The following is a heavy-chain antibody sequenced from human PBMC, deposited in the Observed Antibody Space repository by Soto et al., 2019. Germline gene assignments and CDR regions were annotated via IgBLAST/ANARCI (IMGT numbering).Heavy chain of an antibody. CDR2: IYPSGTT. D-gene: IGHD6-6*01. J-gene: IGHJ4*01. V-gene: IGHV4-59*01. CDR1: GGSISSYY. CDR3: ASGAARGFDY. Sequence: SETLSLTCTVSGGSISSYYWSWIRQPPGKGLEWIGYIYPSGTTNNNPSLKSRVTISVDTSKKEFSLKLSFVTAADTAVYYCASGAARGFDYWGHGTLVTVSS.